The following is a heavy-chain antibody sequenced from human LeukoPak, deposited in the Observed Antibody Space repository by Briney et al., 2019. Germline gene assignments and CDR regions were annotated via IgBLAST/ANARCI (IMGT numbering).Heavy chain of an antibody. V-gene: IGHV1-69*13. CDR2: IIPIFGTA. Sequence: SVKVSCKASGGTFSSYAISRVRQAPGQGLEWMGGIIPIFGTANYAQKFQGRVTITADESTSTAHMELSSLRSEDTAVYYCARERRGPDFWSGQDAFDIWGQGTMVTVSS. J-gene: IGHJ3*02. D-gene: IGHD3-3*01. CDR1: GGTFSSYA. CDR3: ARERRGPDFWSGQDAFDI.